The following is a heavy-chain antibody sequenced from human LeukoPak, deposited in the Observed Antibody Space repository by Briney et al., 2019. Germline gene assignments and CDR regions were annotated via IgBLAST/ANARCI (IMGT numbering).Heavy chain of an antibody. D-gene: IGHD3-10*01. V-gene: IGHV1-18*01. CDR1: GYTFTSYG. CDR3: AGTRGLDYYYGMDV. Sequence: ASVKVSCKASGYTFTSYGISWVRQAPAQGLEWMGWISVYNGNTNYAQKLQGRVTMTTDTSTSTAYMELRSLRSDDTAVYYCAGTRGLDYYYGMDVWGQGTTVTVSS. CDR2: ISVYNGNT. J-gene: IGHJ6*02.